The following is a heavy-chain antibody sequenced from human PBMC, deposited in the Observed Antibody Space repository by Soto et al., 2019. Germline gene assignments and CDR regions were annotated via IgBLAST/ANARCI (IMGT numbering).Heavy chain of an antibody. CDR3: APDLLSGVDHSDS. D-gene: IGHD3-10*01. J-gene: IGHJ5*01. CDR2: ISSGSSYI. V-gene: IGHV3-21*01. CDR1: GFTFSTYT. Sequence: PGGSLRLSCAASGFTFSTYTMNWVRQAPGKGLEWISSISSGSSYIYYAGSVKGRFTISRDNAKNSLFLQMNSLRADDTAVYYCAPDLLSGVDHSDSWGPGTKVTVYS.